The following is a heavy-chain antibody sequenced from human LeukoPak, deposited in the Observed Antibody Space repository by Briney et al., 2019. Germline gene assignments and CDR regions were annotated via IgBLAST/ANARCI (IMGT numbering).Heavy chain of an antibody. V-gene: IGHV4-59*01. CDR3: ARVVAAPYYFDY. Sequence: PSENLSLNCTVSGGSISSYYWGWIRQPPGKGLEWIGYIYYSGSTNYNPSLKSRVTISVDTSKNQFSLKLSSVTAADTAVYYCARVVAAPYYFDYWGQGTLVTVSS. CDR1: GGSISSYY. J-gene: IGHJ4*02. CDR2: IYYSGST. D-gene: IGHD2-15*01.